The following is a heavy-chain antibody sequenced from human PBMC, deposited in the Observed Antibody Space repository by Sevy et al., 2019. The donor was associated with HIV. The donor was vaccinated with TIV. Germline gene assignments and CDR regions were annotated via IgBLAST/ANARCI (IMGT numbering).Heavy chain of an antibody. V-gene: IGHV4-59*01. CDR3: ARALQDYYYGMDV. CDR1: GDSISSYY. J-gene: IGHJ6*02. Sequence: GSLRLSCTVSGDSISSYYWSWIRQPPGKGLEWIGYIYYSGSTNYNPSLKSRVAISKDTSKNQFSLKLSSVTAADTAVYYCARALQDYYYGMDVWGQGTTVTVSS. CDR2: IYYSGST.